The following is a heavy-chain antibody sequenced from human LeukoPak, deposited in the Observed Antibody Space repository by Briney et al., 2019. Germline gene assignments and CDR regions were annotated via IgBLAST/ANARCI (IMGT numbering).Heavy chain of an antibody. D-gene: IGHD3-22*01. J-gene: IGHJ4*02. CDR3: AKAHPLYYYDSSGPLDY. CDR2: LWYDGSNK. CDR1: GFTFSSYG. Sequence: GRSLRLSCAASGFTFSSYGMHWVRQAPGKGLEWVAGLWYDGSNKYYADSVRGRFTISRDNSKNTLYLQMKSLRAEDTAVYHCAKAHPLYYYDSSGPLDYWGQGTLVTVSS. V-gene: IGHV3-33*06.